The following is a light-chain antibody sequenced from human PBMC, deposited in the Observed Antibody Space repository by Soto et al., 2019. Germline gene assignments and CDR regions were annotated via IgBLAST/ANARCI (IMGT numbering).Light chain of an antibody. J-gene: IGLJ2*01. V-gene: IGLV2-14*01. Sequence: QSVLTQPASVSGSPGQSITISCTGTSSDVGGYNYVSWYQQHPGKAPKLMIYDVSKRPSGVSNRFSGSKSGNTASLTISGLQAEDEADYYCSSYTSSFVVFGGGTKLTVL. CDR1: SSDVGGYNY. CDR2: DVS. CDR3: SSYTSSFVV.